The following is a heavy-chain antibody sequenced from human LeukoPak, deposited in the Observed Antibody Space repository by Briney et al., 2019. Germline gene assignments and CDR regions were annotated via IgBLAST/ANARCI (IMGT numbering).Heavy chain of an antibody. CDR2: INSDGSST. D-gene: IGHD3-22*01. CDR3: AREGPDSSGYYSDY. J-gene: IGHJ4*02. CDR1: GFTFSSYW. V-gene: IGHV3-74*01. Sequence: PGGSLRLSCAASGFTFSSYWMHWVRQAPGKGLGWVSRINSDGSSTAYADSVKGRFTISRDNAKNTLYLHMNSLRDEDTAVYYCAREGPDSSGYYSDYWGQGTLVTVSS.